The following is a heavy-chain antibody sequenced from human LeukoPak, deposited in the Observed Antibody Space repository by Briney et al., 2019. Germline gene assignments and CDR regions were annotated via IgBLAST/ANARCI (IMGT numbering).Heavy chain of an antibody. D-gene: IGHD6-13*01. V-gene: IGHV4-38-2*02. CDR1: GYSISSGYY. CDR2: IYHSGST. J-gene: IGHJ6*03. Sequence: PSETLSLTCTVSGYSISSGYYWGWIRQPPGKGLEWIGSIYHSGSTYYNPSLKSRVTISVDTSKNQFSLKLSSVTAADTAVYYCARDQHSSINYYYYYMDVWGKGTTVTVSS. CDR3: ARDQHSSINYYYYYMDV.